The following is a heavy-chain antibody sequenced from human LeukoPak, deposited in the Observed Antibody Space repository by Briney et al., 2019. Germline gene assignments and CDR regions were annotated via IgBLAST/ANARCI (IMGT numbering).Heavy chain of an antibody. Sequence: PGGSLRLSCAASGFTFSGYGVHWVRQAPGKGLEWVTIIQYDGSNKYYADSVKGRFTISRDNSKNTLYLQMNSLRTEDTAVYYCAKGSQYYYESSGYYPEYFQHWGQGTLVTVSS. CDR1: GFTFSGYG. CDR2: IQYDGSNK. CDR3: AKGSQYYYESSGYYPEYFQH. V-gene: IGHV3-30*02. J-gene: IGHJ1*01. D-gene: IGHD3-22*01.